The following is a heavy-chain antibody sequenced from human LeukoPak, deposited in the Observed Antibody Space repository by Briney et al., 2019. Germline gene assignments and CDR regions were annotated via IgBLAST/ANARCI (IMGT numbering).Heavy chain of an antibody. D-gene: IGHD4-17*01. J-gene: IGHJ4*02. CDR2: ISSTGGTI. CDR1: GFTFSSNS. V-gene: IGHV3-48*04. Sequence: GGSLRLSCAASGFTFSSNSMNWVRQAPGKGLEWVSYISSTGGTIYYADSMKGRFTISRDNAKNSLYLQMNSLRVEDTAVYYCARERTTVTLGLVDYWGQGTLVTVSS. CDR3: ARERTTVTLGLVDY.